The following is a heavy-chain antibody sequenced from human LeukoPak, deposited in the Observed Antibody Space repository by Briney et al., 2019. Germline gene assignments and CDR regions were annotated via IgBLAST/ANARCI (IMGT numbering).Heavy chain of an antibody. D-gene: IGHD5-12*01. Sequence: SETLSLTCTVSGGSISSSSYYWGWIRQPPGKGLEWIGRIYYSGSTYYNPSLKSRVTISVDTSKNQFSLKLSSVTAADTAVYYCARRVENSGYDYGLYYYYYYYMDVWGKGTTVTVSS. J-gene: IGHJ6*03. CDR1: GGSISSSSYY. V-gene: IGHV4-39*01. CDR2: IYYSGST. CDR3: ARRVENSGYDYGLYYYYYYYMDV.